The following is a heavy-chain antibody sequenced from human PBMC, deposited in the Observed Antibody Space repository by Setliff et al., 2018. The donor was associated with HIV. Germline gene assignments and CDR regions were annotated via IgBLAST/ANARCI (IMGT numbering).Heavy chain of an antibody. Sequence: ASVKVSCKASGYTFSSYAISWVRQAPGQGLEWMGWISAYNGNTNYAQKLQGRVTMTTDTSTSTAYMELRSLRSDDTAVYFCARGGSVGYYDSGGYYRDEYFQHWGQGTPVTVSS. CDR3: ARGGSVGYYDSGGYYRDEYFQH. CDR1: GYTFSSYA. J-gene: IGHJ1*01. D-gene: IGHD3-22*01. CDR2: ISAYNGNT. V-gene: IGHV1-18*01.